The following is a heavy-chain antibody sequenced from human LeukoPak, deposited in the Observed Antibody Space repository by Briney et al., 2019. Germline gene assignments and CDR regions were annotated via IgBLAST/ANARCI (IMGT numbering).Heavy chain of an antibody. CDR3: ANKVTGPYYFDC. D-gene: IGHD1-14*01. CDR1: GFTFSSSA. J-gene: IGHJ4*02. V-gene: IGHV3-23*01. Sequence: PGGSLRLSCAASGFTFSSSAMSWVRQVPGKGLEWVSGISASGGSTYYTDSVKGRFTISRDNSKNTLWLQINSLRAEDTAVYYCANKVTGPYYFDCWGQGTLVTVSS. CDR2: ISASGGST.